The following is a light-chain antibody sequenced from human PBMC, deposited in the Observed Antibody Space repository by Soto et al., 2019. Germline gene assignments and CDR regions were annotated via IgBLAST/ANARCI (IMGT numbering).Light chain of an antibody. Sequence: EIVLTQSPATLSVSPGERATLSCRASQFITSNLAWYQQRPGQALRLLIYGASIRATGIPARFSGSGSGTEFTLTISSLQSEDFAVYYCQQYDNRPPWTFGQGTKVEI. CDR1: QFITSN. CDR3: QQYDNRPPWT. J-gene: IGKJ1*01. V-gene: IGKV3D-15*01. CDR2: GAS.